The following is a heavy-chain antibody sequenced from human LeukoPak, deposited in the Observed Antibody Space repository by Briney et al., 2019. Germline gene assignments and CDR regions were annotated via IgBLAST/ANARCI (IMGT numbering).Heavy chain of an antibody. Sequence: SETLSLTCTVSGGSISTHYWSWIRQPPGRGLEWVGYVYYSGSTYYNPSLKSRVTISLATPKTQFSLRLSSVTAADTAVYYCARAPDHDSSGQDAFDIWGPGTLVTVSS. D-gene: IGHD3-22*01. CDR2: VYYSGST. J-gene: IGHJ3*02. V-gene: IGHV4-59*11. CDR3: ARAPDHDSSGQDAFDI. CDR1: GGSISTHY.